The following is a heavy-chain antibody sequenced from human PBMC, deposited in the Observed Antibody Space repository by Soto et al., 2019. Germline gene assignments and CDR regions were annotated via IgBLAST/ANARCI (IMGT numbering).Heavy chain of an antibody. D-gene: IGHD1-1*01. CDR2: IYATGTT. CDR1: GASICGLY. CDR3: VRDGTKTLRDWFDP. V-gene: IGHV4-4*07. J-gene: IGHJ5*02. Sequence: PSETLSLTCTVSGASICGLYWRWIRKSAGKGLEWIGRIYATGTTDYNPSLKSRVMMSVDTSKKQFSLKLRSVTAADTAVYYCVRDGTKTLRDWFDPWGQGISVTVSS.